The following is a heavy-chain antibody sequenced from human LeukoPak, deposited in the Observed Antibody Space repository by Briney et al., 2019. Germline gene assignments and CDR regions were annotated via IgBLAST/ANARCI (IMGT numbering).Heavy chain of an antibody. CDR3: ARFWVSGPDTSPPYHQGMDV. D-gene: IGHD2-2*01. Sequence: ASVKVSCCSSGFPFNTHAVAGVWQAPGQGLEWLGWFSGYNGDTIYSRKFEGRVVMTKDTYVTTAYMELSSLTSDDTAVYYCARFWVSGPDTSPPYHQGMDVWGQGTTVTVSS. J-gene: IGHJ6*02. V-gene: IGHV1-18*01. CDR1: GFPFNTHA. CDR2: FSGYNGDT.